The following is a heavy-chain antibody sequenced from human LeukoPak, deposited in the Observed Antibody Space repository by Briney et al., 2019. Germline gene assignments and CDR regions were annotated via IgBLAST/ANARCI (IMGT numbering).Heavy chain of an antibody. CDR2: ISGSGGST. J-gene: IGHJ6*02. CDR3: AKFQLRSRGYYYYGMDV. CDR1: GFTFSSYM. Sequence: GGSLRLSCAASGFTFSSYMMNWVRQAPGKGLEWVSAISGSGGSTYYADSVKGRFTISRDNSKNTLYLQMNSLRAEDTAVYYCAKFQLRSRGYYYYGMDVWGQGTTVTVSS. D-gene: IGHD2-2*01. V-gene: IGHV3-23*01.